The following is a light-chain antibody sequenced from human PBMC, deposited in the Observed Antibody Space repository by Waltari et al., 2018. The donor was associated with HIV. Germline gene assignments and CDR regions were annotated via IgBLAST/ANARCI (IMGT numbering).Light chain of an antibody. CDR2: RSN. CDR1: SSNIGSNY. J-gene: IGLJ3*02. Sequence: QSVLTRPPSASGTPGQRVAISCSGSSSNIGSNYVYWYQQLPGTAPKVLIYRSNRRPSGVPDRCSGSKSGTSASLAISALRSEDEADYYCATWDDSLSGPVFGGGTKLTVL. CDR3: ATWDDSLSGPV. V-gene: IGLV1-47*01.